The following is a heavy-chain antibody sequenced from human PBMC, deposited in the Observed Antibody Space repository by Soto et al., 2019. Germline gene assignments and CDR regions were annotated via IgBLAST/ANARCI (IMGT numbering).Heavy chain of an antibody. CDR1: GFTVSSNY. Sequence: EVQLLESGGGLVQPGGSLRLSCAASGFTVSSNYMSWVRQAPGKGLEWVSVIYSGGSAYYADSVKGRFTISRDNSKNTLSLQRNSLRAEDTAVYYCARHGYSYSGGYFDSWGQGTLVTVSS. D-gene: IGHD5-18*01. CDR2: IYSGGSA. J-gene: IGHJ4*02. CDR3: ARHGYSYSGGYFDS. V-gene: IGHV3-66*04.